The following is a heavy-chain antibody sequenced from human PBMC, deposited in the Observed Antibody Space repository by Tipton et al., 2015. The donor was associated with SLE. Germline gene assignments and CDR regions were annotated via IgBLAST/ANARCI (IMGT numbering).Heavy chain of an antibody. V-gene: IGHV4-59*01. Sequence: TLSLTCTVSGGSISGYYWSWVRQPPGQGLEWIGYIHYRGSTNYNPSLKSRVTISLDTSENQFSLKLSSVTAADAAVYYCARDRYWGAGICFDWYFDLWGRGTLVTVSS. CDR2: IHYRGST. CDR3: ARDRYWGAGICFDWYFDL. J-gene: IGHJ2*01. D-gene: IGHD2-15*01. CDR1: GGSISGYY.